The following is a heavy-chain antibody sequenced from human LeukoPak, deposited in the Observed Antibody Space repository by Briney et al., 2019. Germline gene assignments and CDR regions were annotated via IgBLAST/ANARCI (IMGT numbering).Heavy chain of an antibody. D-gene: IGHD6-19*01. Sequence: GGSLRLSCAASGFTPDDYAMHWVRQTPGKGLEWVSGITWNSDYISYADSVRGRFTISRDNAKNSLFLQMNSLRPEDTALYYCAKDLGAGQDYWGQGTLVTVSS. V-gene: IGHV3-9*02. J-gene: IGHJ4*02. CDR1: GFTPDDYA. CDR2: ITWNSDYI. CDR3: AKDLGAGQDY.